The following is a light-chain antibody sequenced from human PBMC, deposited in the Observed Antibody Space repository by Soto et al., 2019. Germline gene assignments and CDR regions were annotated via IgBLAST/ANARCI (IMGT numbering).Light chain of an antibody. Sequence: EIVLTQSPSTLSLSPGERATLSCRASQSVSSYLAWYQQKPGQAPRLLIYDASNRATGIPARFSGSGSGTDVTLTISSLAPEDFAVDYCQQRSNWPPLITFGQGTRLEIK. CDR3: QQRSNWPPLIT. CDR1: QSVSSY. J-gene: IGKJ5*01. V-gene: IGKV3-11*01. CDR2: DAS.